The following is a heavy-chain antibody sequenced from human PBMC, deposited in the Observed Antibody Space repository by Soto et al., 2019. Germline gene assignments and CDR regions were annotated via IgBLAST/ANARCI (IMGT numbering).Heavy chain of an antibody. Sequence: SGSLDLTCAAYGGSVSGSYWSWTRQPPGKGLEWIWEINHSGSTNYNPSLNSRVSISVDSSKKQFSLKLSSVTAADTAVYYCASRYSWSYYYYGMDVWGKGTTVIVS. V-gene: IGHV4-34*01. D-gene: IGHD1-20*01. CDR3: ASRYSWSYYYYGMDV. CDR1: GGSVSGSY. CDR2: INHSGST. J-gene: IGHJ6*04.